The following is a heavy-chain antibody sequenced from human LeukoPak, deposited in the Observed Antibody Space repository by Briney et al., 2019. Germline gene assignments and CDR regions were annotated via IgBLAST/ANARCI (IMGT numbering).Heavy chain of an antibody. CDR2: IIPILGIA. V-gene: IGHV1-69*04. J-gene: IGHJ4*02. CDR1: GGTFSTYA. CDR3: SGSYSPSTIDY. D-gene: IGHD1-26*01. Sequence: SVKVSCKASGGTFSTYAISWVRQAPGQGLEWMGRIIPILGIANYAQEFQGRVTITADKSTSTAYMELSSLRSEDTAVYYCSGSYSPSTIDYWGQGTLVTVSS.